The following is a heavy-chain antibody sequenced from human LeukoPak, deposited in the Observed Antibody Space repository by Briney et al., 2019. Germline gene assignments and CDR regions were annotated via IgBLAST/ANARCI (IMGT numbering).Heavy chain of an antibody. D-gene: IGHD3-22*01. Sequence: GGSLRLSCAASGFTFSGSAMHWVRQASGKGLEWVGRIRSKANSYATAYAASVKGRFTISRDDSKNTAYLQMNSLKTEDTAVYYCTSLYDSTGYRGYGMDVWGQGTTVTVSS. CDR1: GFTFSGSA. V-gene: IGHV3-73*01. CDR3: TSLYDSTGYRGYGMDV. J-gene: IGHJ6*02. CDR2: IRSKANSYAT.